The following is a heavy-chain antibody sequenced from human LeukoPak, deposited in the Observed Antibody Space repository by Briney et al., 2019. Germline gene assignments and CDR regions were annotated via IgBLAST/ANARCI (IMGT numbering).Heavy chain of an antibody. CDR3: ARGIGPYGGYVLDYFDY. Sequence: SETLSLTCTVSGGSISSSSYYWGWIRQPPGKGLEWIGSIYYSGSTYYNPSLKSRVTISVDTSKNQFSLKLSSVTAADTAVYYCARGIGPYGGYVLDYFDYWGQGTLVTVSS. J-gene: IGHJ4*02. CDR1: GGSISSSSYY. D-gene: IGHD5-12*01. CDR2: IYYSGST. V-gene: IGHV4-39*07.